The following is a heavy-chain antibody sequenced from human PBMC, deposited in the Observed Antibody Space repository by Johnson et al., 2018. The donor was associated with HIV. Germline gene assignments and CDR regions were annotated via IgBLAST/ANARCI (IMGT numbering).Heavy chain of an antibody. CDR1: GFTVSSNY. J-gene: IGHJ1*01. Sequence: VQLVESGGGVVRPGGSLRLSCAASGFTVSSNYMSWVRQAPGKGLEWVSRINSDGSSTSYADSVKGRFTISRDNSKNSLYLQMNKLRAEDTAVYFCASQVRGLLGLRWAMWG. V-gene: IGHV3-74*02. CDR3: ASQVRGLLGLRWAM. D-gene: IGHD3-10*01. CDR2: INSDGSST.